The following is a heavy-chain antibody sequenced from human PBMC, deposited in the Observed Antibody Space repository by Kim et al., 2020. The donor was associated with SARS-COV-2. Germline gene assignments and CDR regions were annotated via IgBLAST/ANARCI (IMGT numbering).Heavy chain of an antibody. CDR2: ISSGGTFR. J-gene: IGHJ4*02. Sequence: GGSLRLSCAASGFTFSYFGMTWVRQAPGKGLEWVSSISSGGTFRYYADSVKGRVSISRDDSKKSLYLQMDSLRAEDTAVYFCARDRPGRPWLFDSWGQGTLVTAPS. V-gene: IGHV3-21*01. CDR3: ARDRPGRPWLFDS. CDR1: GFTFSYFG. D-gene: IGHD6-19*01.